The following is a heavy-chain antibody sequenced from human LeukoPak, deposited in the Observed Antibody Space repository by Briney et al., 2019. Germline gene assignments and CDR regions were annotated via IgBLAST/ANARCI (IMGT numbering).Heavy chain of an antibody. CDR1: GGTFSSYA. V-gene: IGHV1-69*06. D-gene: IGHD6-6*01. J-gene: IGHJ4*02. CDR2: IIPIFGTA. Sequence: SVKVSCKASGGTFSSYAVSWVRQAPGQGLEWMGGIIPIFGTANYAQKFQGRVTITADKSTSTAYMELSSLRSEDTAVYYCARDLYSSSSARLYYFDYWGQGTLVTVSS. CDR3: ARDLYSSSSARLYYFDY.